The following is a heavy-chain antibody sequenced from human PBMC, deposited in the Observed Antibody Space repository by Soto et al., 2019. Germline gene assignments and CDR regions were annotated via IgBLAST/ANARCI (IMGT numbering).Heavy chain of an antibody. D-gene: IGHD5-12*01. Sequence: QVQLVQSGAEVRKPGASVTVSCRSSGDSFNDYYIHWVRQAPGQGFEWMGWINPNGGGTKYAKKFQRWVSMTRDTSIRTVYMQLSRLRSDDTAVYYCARESGGATATLDYYYFYMDVWGTGTTVTVSS. CDR2: INPNGGGT. CDR3: ARESGGATATLDYYYFYMDV. J-gene: IGHJ6*03. CDR1: GDSFNDYY. V-gene: IGHV1-2*04.